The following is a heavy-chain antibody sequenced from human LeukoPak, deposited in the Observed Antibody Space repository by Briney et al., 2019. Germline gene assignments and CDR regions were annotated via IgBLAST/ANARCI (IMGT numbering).Heavy chain of an antibody. CDR2: IYYSGST. CDR3: ARASRNFGYYDSSGYDVDAFDI. CDR1: GGSISSSSYY. J-gene: IGHJ3*02. D-gene: IGHD3-22*01. V-gene: IGHV4-39*07. Sequence: SETLSLTCTVSGGSISSSSYYWGWIRQPPGKGLEWIGSIYYSGSTYYNPSLKSRVTISVDTSKNQFSLKLSSVTAADTAVYYCARASRNFGYYDSSGYDVDAFDIWGQGTMVTVSS.